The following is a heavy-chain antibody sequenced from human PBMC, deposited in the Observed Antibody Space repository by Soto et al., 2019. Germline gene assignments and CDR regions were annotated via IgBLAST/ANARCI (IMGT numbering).Heavy chain of an antibody. V-gene: IGHV4-59*01. CDR3: ARDRDDFWSGYSTSRTFDP. D-gene: IGHD3-3*01. CDR2: FHNSGRT. Sequence: SETLSLTCTVSGGSISGYYWSWIRQPPGKGLEWVGYFHNSGRTNYNPSLKSRVTISVDTSKNQFSLKLSSVTAADTAVYYCARDRDDFWSGYSTSRTFDPWGQGTLVTVSS. CDR1: GGSISGYY. J-gene: IGHJ5*02.